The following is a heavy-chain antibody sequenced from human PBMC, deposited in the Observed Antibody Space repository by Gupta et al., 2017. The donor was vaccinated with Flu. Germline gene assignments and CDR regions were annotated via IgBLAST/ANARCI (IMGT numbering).Heavy chain of an antibody. CDR1: GTTFHDYG. CDR3: SRDVSTTRKHAFAI. J-gene: IGHJ3*02. CDR2: INWNGGGT. V-gene: IGHV3-20*01. D-gene: IGHD1-1*01. Sequence: EVQLLGSGGGVVRRGGSLRGSGPGSGTTFHDYGMSWVRKAPEKGLEGVSGINWNGGGTGYADAGKCRFTISRENAKIALYLQMHCLREEGTALYHCSRDVSTTRKHAFAIGCQGTMVTVSS.